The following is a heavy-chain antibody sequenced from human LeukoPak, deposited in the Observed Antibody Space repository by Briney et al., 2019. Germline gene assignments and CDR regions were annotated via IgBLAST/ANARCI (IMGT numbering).Heavy chain of an antibody. Sequence: GGSLRLSCAASGFTFSSYSMNWVRHAPGKGVEWVSYISSSSSTIYYADSVKGRFTISIDNAKNSLYLQMNSLRAEDTAVYYCARDRDPYYDSSGYRGIFDYWGQGTLGTVSS. CDR3: ARDRDPYYDSSGYRGIFDY. J-gene: IGHJ4*02. CDR2: ISSSSSTI. D-gene: IGHD3-22*01. V-gene: IGHV3-48*04. CDR1: GFTFSSYS.